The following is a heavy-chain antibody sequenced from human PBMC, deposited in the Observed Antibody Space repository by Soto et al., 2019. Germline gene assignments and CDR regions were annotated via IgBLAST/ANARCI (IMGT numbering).Heavy chain of an antibody. CDR1: GYTFTSYY. J-gene: IGHJ5*02. D-gene: IGHD2-15*01. CDR2: INPSGGST. CDR3: ARAMVVAAKVAFWFDP. Sequence: QVQLVQSGAEVKKPGASVKVSCKASGYTFTSYYMHWVRQAPGQGLEWMGIINPSGGSTSYAQKFQGRVTMTRDTSTSTVYMELSSLRSEDTAVYYCARAMVVAAKVAFWFDPWGHGTLVTVSS. V-gene: IGHV1-46*01.